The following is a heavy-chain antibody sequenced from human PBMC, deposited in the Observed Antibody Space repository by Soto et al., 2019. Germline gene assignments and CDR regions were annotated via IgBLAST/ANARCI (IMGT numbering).Heavy chain of an antibody. V-gene: IGHV4-4*02. D-gene: IGHD2-15*01. J-gene: IGHJ5*02. Sequence: QVQLQESGPGLVKPSGTLSLTCAVSGGSISSSNWWSWVRQPPGKGWGGMGEMYHSGSTNHNPSLKSRVTISVDKSKNQFSLKLSSVTAADTAVYYCARAHCSGGSCYSVQHWFDPWGQGTLVTVSS. CDR3: ARAHCSGGSCYSVQHWFDP. CDR2: MYHSGST. CDR1: GGSISSSNW.